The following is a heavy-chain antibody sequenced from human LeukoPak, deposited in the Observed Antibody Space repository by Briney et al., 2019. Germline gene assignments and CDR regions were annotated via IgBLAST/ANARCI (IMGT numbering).Heavy chain of an antibody. Sequence: SETLSLTCTVSGGSITNLDYYWTWIRQPAGKRLEWIGRIYTSGGTNYNPSLKSRVTMSVDKSKNQISLNLASLTAADTALYYCAGRGSSSGTFDIWGPGTFVTVSS. V-gene: IGHV4-61*02. J-gene: IGHJ3*02. CDR3: AGRGSSSGTFDI. CDR2: IYTSGGT. CDR1: GGSITNLDYY. D-gene: IGHD2-2*01.